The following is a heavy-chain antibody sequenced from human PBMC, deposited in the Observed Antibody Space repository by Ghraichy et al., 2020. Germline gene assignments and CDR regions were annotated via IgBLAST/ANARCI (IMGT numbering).Heavy chain of an antibody. CDR3: AREYCSGGRCFFGTGGSHLDY. CDR1: GFTLSNYW. CDR2: INSYGSST. J-gene: IGHJ4*02. D-gene: IGHD2-15*01. Sequence: GGSLRLSCAASGFTLSNYWMYWVRQAPGKGLVWVSRINSYGSSTLYADSVKGRFTISRDNAKSTLYLQMNSLRAEDTAVYYCAREYCSGGRCFFGTGGSHLDYWGQGTQVTVSA. V-gene: IGHV3-74*01.